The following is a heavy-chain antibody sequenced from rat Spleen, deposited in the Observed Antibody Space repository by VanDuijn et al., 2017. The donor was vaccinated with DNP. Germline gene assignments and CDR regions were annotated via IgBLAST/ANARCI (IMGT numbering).Heavy chain of an antibody. V-gene: IGHV2-47*01. J-gene: IGHJ4*01. CDR2: IWSNGGT. CDR3: ARAYPGITTGYAMDA. CDR1: GLSLTSNS. D-gene: IGHD1-4*01. Sequence: QVQLKESGPGLVQPSQTLSLTCTVSGLSLTSNSLSWIRQPPGKGLEWMGVIWSNGGTDYNSAIKSRLSMSRDTSKSQVFLKMNSLQTEDTAMYFCARAYPGITTGYAMDAWGQGTSVTVSS.